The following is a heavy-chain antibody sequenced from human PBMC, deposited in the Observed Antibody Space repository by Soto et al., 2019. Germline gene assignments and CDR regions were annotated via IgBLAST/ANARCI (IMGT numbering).Heavy chain of an antibody. D-gene: IGHD2-2*01. Sequence: SETLSLTCTVSGGSISSGGYYWSWIRQHPGKGLEWIGYIYYSGSTYYNPSLKSRVTISVDTSKNQFSLKLSSVTAADTAVYYCAREDGGYCSSTSCRKWGYYYYYGMDVWGQVTTVTVSS. J-gene: IGHJ6*02. CDR3: AREDGGYCSSTSCRKWGYYYYYGMDV. CDR2: IYYSGST. CDR1: GGSISSGGYY. V-gene: IGHV4-31*03.